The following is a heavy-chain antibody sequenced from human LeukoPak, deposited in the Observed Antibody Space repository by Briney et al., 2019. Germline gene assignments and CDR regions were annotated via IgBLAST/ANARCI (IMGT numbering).Heavy chain of an antibody. V-gene: IGHV1-2*02. CDR1: GYAFTDFY. CDR2: INPNSGGT. CDR3: ARDLDYGSGGFSN. Sequence: ASVKVSCKAPGYAFTDFYIHWVRQAPGQGLEWMGWINPNSGGTTYAQKFQGRVTMTTDTSISTAYLELNGLRSDDTAVYYCARDLDYGSGGFSNWGQGAIVTVSS. J-gene: IGHJ4*02. D-gene: IGHD3-10*01.